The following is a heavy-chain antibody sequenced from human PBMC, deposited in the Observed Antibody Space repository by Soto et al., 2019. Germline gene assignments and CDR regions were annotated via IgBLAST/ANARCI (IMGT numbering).Heavy chain of an antibody. D-gene: IGHD7-27*01. CDR3: ERVPWGNYYYYGMDV. CDR1: GYSFTSYW. J-gene: IGHJ6*02. CDR2: IDPSDSYT. V-gene: IGHV5-10-1*01. Sequence: GESLKISCKGSGYSFTSYWISWVRQMPGKGLEWMGRIDPSDSYTNYSPSFQGHVTISADKSISTAYLQWSSLKASDTAMYYCERVPWGNYYYYGMDVWGQGTTVTVYS.